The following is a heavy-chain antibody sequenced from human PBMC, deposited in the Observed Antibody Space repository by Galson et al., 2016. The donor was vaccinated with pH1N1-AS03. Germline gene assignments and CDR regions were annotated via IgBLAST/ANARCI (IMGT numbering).Heavy chain of an antibody. CDR2: IRGNGDST. J-gene: IGHJ6*02. Sequence: SLRLSCAASGFSFNSYAMQWVRRAPGEGLEWVSGIRGNGDSTYYAGSVKGRFTISRDNSKDMFYLQMTSLRGDDTAVYYCVKGSWGIDIVDRIAHCGMDVWGQGTTVTVSS. CDR1: GFSFNSYA. CDR3: VKGSWGIDIVDRIAHCGMDV. D-gene: IGHD5-12*01. V-gene: IGHV3-23*01.